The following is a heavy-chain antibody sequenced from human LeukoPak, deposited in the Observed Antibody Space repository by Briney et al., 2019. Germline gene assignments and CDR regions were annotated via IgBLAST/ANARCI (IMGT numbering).Heavy chain of an antibody. J-gene: IGHJ6*02. Sequence: GGSLRLSCAASGFTFSSYWMSWVRQAPGKGLEWVANIKQDGSEKYYVDSVKGRFTISRDNAKNSLYLQMNSLRAEDTAVYYCAREGRDIVATINYYYYGMDVWGQGTTVTVSS. CDR2: IKQDGSEK. CDR3: AREGRDIVATINYYYYGMDV. CDR1: GFTFSSYW. V-gene: IGHV3-7*01. D-gene: IGHD5-12*01.